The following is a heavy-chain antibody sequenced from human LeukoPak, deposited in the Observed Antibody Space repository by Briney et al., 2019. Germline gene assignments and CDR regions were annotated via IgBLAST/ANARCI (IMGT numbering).Heavy chain of an antibody. V-gene: IGHV3-23*01. Sequence: GGSLRLSCAASGFTFSSYGMSWVRQAPGKGLEWVSAISGSGGSTYYADSVKGRFTISRDNSKNTLYLQMNSLRAEDTAVYYCAKEGPYYDSSGYYAYYFDYWGQGTLVTVSS. CDR1: GFTFSSYG. J-gene: IGHJ4*02. CDR2: ISGSGGST. D-gene: IGHD3-22*01. CDR3: AKEGPYYDSSGYYAYYFDY.